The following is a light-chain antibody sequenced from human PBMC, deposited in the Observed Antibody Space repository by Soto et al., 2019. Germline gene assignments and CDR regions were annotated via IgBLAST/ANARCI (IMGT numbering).Light chain of an antibody. CDR3: QQYGGSPRT. Sequence: EIVMTQSPATLSVPPGERATLSCRASQSVSTNFAWYQQKPGQAPRLLIYGASTRATAVPARFTASGSGTEFTLTISSLQSEDFAVYYCQQYGGSPRTFGQGTKLEIK. CDR1: QSVSTN. V-gene: IGKV3-15*01. CDR2: GAS. J-gene: IGKJ2*01.